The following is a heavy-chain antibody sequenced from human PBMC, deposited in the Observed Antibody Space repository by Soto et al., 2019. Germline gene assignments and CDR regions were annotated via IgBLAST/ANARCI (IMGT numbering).Heavy chain of an antibody. CDR1: GFTFSSYV. J-gene: IGHJ1*01. D-gene: IGHD3-22*01. V-gene: IGHV3-30-3*01. Sequence: QVQLVESGGDVVQPGTSLRLSCAASGFTFSSYVFHWVRQTPGKGLEWVGLISHDGNKHYADSVKDRFTISRDNSKNELNLEMNSLRAEGTALYYCAREDESSGYAGTFQHWGQGTLVTVSP. CDR2: ISHDGNK. CDR3: AREDESSGYAGTFQH.